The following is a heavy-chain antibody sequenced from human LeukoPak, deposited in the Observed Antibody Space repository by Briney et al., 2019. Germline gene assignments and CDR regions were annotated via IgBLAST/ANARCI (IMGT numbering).Heavy chain of an antibody. CDR3: SRGWYDWGLNH. Sequence: KPSETLSLTCTVSGGSISSYYWSWIRQPPGKGLEWIGFIYYSGSTTYNPSLKSRVTITVDTSKYQCSLKLSSVTAADTAVYYGSRGWYDWGLNHWGQGTLVTVSS. D-gene: IGHD3-16*01. J-gene: IGHJ5*02. CDR2: IYYSGST. CDR1: GGSISSYY. V-gene: IGHV4-59*01.